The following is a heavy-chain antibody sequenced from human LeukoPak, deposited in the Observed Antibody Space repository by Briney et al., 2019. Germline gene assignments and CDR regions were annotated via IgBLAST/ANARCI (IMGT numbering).Heavy chain of an antibody. J-gene: IGHJ6*03. D-gene: IGHD6-6*01. Sequence: ASVKVSCKASGYTFTSYHMHWVRQAPGQGLEWMGIINPSGGSTSYAQKFQGRVTMTRDTSTSTVYMELSSLRSEDTAVYYCARSYSSSDYYYYMDVWGKGTTVTVSS. CDR1: GYTFTSYH. CDR3: ARSYSSSDYYYYMDV. CDR2: INPSGGST. V-gene: IGHV1-46*01.